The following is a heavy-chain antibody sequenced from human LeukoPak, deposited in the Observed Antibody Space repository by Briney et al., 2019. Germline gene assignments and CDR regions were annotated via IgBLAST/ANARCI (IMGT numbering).Heavy chain of an antibody. J-gene: IGHJ4*02. CDR2: INAGNGDT. V-gene: IGHV1-3*01. Sequence: ASVKVSCKASEYTFTDYAINWVRQAPGQRLEWMGWINAGNGDTRYSQRFQGRVTITRDTSASTAYMELSSLTSEDTAVYYCASPSVRDYWGQGTLVTVSS. CDR1: EYTFTDYA. CDR3: ASPSVRDY. D-gene: IGHD3-10*01.